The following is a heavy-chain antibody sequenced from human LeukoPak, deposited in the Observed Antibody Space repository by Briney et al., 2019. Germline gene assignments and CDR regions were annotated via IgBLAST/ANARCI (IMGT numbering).Heavy chain of an antibody. CDR3: AKAPLTIAVAGTTFDY. CDR2: ISGSDSNT. Sequence: GGSLRLSCAASGFTFSTYALTWVRQAPGKGLEWVSSISGSDSNTYYADSVKGRFTISRDNSKNTLYLQMSSLRAEDTAIYFCAKAPLTIAVAGTTFDYWGQGTLVTVSS. J-gene: IGHJ4*02. V-gene: IGHV3-23*01. D-gene: IGHD6-19*01. CDR1: GFTFSTYA.